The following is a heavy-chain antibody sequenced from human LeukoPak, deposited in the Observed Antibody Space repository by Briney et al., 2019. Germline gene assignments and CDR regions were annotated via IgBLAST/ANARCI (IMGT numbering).Heavy chain of an antibody. CDR2: ISGSTGGT. Sequence: PGGSLRLSCAASGFTFSVYAMSWVRQAPGKGLQWVSAISGSTGGTDYADSVKGRFTISIDKSKNTVYLQMNSLRAEDTAVYYCAKRGGDSSSYGTRAYYYGMDVWGQGTTLTVSS. D-gene: IGHD6-6*01. J-gene: IGHJ6*02. CDR3: AKRGGDSSSYGTRAYYYGMDV. CDR1: GFTFSVYA. V-gene: IGHV3-23*01.